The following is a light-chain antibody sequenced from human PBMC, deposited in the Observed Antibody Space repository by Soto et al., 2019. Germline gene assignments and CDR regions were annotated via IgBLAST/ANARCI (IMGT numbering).Light chain of an antibody. CDR2: SNV. CDR3: AAWDGSLNGWV. Sequence: QSVLTQAPSASGTPGQRVTISCSGSSSNIGSNTVSWYQQVPGTAPKVLIYSNVHRPSGVPDRFSGSKSGTSASLAIGGLQSEDEADYYCAAWDGSLNGWVFGGGTKLTVL. CDR1: SSNIGSNT. J-gene: IGLJ3*02. V-gene: IGLV1-44*01.